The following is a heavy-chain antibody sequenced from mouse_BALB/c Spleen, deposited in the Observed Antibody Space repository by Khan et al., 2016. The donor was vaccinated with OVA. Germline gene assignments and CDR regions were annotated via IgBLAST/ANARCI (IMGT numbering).Heavy chain of an antibody. J-gene: IGHJ2*01. CDR2: ISYSGNT. CDR1: GYSITTDYA. CDR3: ERVYGRDFDY. V-gene: IGHV3-2*02. Sequence: VQLKESGPGLVKPSQSLSLTCTVTGYSITTDYAWNWIRQFPGNKLELMGYISYSGNTKYNPSLKSQISITRDTSKNQFFLELKSVSTEDTASECCERVYGRDFDYWGQGTTLTVSS. D-gene: IGHD1-1*01.